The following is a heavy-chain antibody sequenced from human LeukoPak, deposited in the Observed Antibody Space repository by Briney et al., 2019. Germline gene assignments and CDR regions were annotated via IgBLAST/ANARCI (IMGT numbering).Heavy chain of an antibody. D-gene: IGHD3-9*01. CDR1: GGTFSCYA. J-gene: IGHJ4*02. Sequence: ASVKVSCKASGGTFSCYAISWVRQAPGQGLEWMGGVIPIFGTANYAQKFQGRVTITADESTSTAYMELSSMRSEDTAVYYCARDSDYDILTGDKGGFDYWGQGTLVTVSS. CDR3: ARDSDYDILTGDKGGFDY. V-gene: IGHV1-69*13. CDR2: VIPIFGTA.